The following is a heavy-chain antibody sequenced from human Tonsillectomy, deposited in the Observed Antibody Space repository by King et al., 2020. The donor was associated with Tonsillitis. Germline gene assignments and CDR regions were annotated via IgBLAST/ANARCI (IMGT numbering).Heavy chain of an antibody. V-gene: IGHV3-43*02. D-gene: IGHD4-23*01. CDR3: AKAPGRWLHDGFDI. CDR2: INGDGGST. Sequence: QLVQSGGGVVQPGGSLRLSCAASGLPFHDYAMHWVRQAPGKGLEWVSLINGDGGSTYYPDSVKGRFTISRDNSKNSLYLQMNSLRTEDTALYYCAKAPGRWLHDGFDIWGQGTMVTVSS. CDR1: GLPFHDYA. J-gene: IGHJ3*02.